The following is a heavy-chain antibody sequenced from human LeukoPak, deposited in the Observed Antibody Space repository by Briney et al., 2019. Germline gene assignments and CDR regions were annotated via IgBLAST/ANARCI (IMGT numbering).Heavy chain of an antibody. J-gene: IGHJ4*02. CDR2: ISSSSSNI. V-gene: IGHV3-21*01. D-gene: IGHD6-13*01. CDR3: ARDRAAGDY. Sequence: PGGSLRLSCAASGFTFSTYTLNWVRQSPGKGLEWVSSISSSSSNIYYADSVKGRFTISRDNAKNSLYLQMNSLRAEDTAVYYCARDRAAGDYWGQGTLVTVSS. CDR1: GFTFSTYT.